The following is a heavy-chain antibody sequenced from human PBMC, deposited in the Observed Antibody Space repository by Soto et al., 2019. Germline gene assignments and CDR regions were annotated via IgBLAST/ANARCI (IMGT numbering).Heavy chain of an antibody. V-gene: IGHV3-21*01. J-gene: IGHJ4*02. D-gene: IGHD3-22*01. CDR2: ISSSSSYI. CDR3: ARDYDATNYFDT. Sequence: PGGSLRLSCAASGFTVSSNYMSWVRQAPGKGLEWVSSISSSSSYIYYADSVKGRFTISRDNAKNSLYLQMNSLRAEDTAVYYCARDYDATNYFDTWGPGTLVTVSS. CDR1: GFTVSSNY.